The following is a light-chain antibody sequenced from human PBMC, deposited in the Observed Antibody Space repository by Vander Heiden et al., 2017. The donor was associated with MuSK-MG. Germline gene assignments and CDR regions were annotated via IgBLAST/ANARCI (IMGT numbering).Light chain of an antibody. Sequence: DIQMTQSPSTLSASVGDRVTITCRASQSISSWLAWYQQKPGKAPKLLIYKASSLESGVSSRFSGSGYGTEFTLTISSRQPEDFASYYCQQHNSYSPWAFGQGTKVEIK. V-gene: IGKV1-5*03. CDR2: KAS. J-gene: IGKJ1*01. CDR1: QSISSW. CDR3: QQHNSYSPWA.